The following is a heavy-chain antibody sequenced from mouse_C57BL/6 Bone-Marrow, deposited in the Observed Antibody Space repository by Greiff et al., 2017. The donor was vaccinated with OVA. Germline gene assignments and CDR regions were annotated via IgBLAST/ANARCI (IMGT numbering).Heavy chain of an antibody. D-gene: IGHD5-1*01. CDR2: IYPRSGNT. V-gene: IGHV1-81*01. Sequence: VQLQQSGAELARPGASVKLSCKASGYTFTSYGISWVKQRTGQGLEWIGEIYPRSGNTYYNEKFKGKATLTADKSSSTAYMELRSLTSEDSAVYFCAREEGVPAMDYWGQGTSVTVSS. CDR3: AREEGVPAMDY. J-gene: IGHJ4*01. CDR1: GYTFTSYG.